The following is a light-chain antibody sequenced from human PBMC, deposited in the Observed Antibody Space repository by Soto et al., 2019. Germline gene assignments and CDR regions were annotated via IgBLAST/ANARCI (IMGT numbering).Light chain of an antibody. CDR1: QSISTY. V-gene: IGKV1-39*01. Sequence: DIQMTQSPSSLSASVGDRVTITCRASQSISTYLNWYQQKRGKAPKLLINAASILQSGVPSRFSGSGSETDFTLTISGLQREDFAPYSCQQTYSPPFTFGPGTKVDI. J-gene: IGKJ3*01. CDR2: AAS. CDR3: QQTYSPPFT.